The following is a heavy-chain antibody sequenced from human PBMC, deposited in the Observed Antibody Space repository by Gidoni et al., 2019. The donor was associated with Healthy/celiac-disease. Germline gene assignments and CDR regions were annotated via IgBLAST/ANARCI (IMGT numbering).Heavy chain of an antibody. J-gene: IGHJ4*02. Sequence: EVQLLETGGGLVQPGGSLRLSCAASGFTFSSYAMSWVRQAQGKGLEWVSAVSGSGGSTSYADSVKGRFTISRDNSKNTLYLQMNSRRAEDTAVYYCAKDLLSMVPSPGIDDWGQGTLVTVSS. V-gene: IGHV3-23*01. CDR1: GFTFSSYA. D-gene: IGHD3-10*01. CDR2: VSGSGGST. CDR3: AKDLLSMVPSPGIDD.